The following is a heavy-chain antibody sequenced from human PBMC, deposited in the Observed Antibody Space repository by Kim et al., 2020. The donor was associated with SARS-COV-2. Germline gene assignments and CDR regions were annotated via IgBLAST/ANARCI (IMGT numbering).Heavy chain of an antibody. J-gene: IGHJ3*01. Sequence: GNTYYADSVRGRFTISRDNSNNMLFLQMNSLRAEDTALYYCARRVEGAFNFWGQRTVVTVSS. CDR3: ARRVEGAFNF. V-gene: IGHV3-23*01. CDR2: GNT.